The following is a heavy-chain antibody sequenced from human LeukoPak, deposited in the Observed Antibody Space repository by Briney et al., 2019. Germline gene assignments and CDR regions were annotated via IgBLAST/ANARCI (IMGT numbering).Heavy chain of an antibody. CDR3: ARVAKTHYDILTGYYDY. J-gene: IGHJ4*02. CDR1: GGSISNYY. CDR2: IYYSGST. Sequence: SETLSLTCTVSGGSISNYYWSWIRQPPGKGLEWIGYIYYSGSTNYNPSLKSRVTISVDTSKNQFSLKLSSVTAADTAVYYCARVAKTHYDILTGYYDYWGQGTLVTVSS. V-gene: IGHV4-59*01. D-gene: IGHD3-9*01.